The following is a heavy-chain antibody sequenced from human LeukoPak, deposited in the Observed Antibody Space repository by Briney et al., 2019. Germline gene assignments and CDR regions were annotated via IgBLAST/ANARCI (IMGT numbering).Heavy chain of an antibody. Sequence: GGSLRLSCAASGFTFSSYWMHWVRQAPGKGLVWVSRINSDGSSTSYADSVKGRFTFSRDNAKNTLYLQMNSLRAEDTAVYYCARDPDGYNVHFDYWGQGTLVTVSS. CDR1: GFTFSSYW. CDR2: INSDGSST. J-gene: IGHJ4*02. D-gene: IGHD5-24*01. CDR3: ARDPDGYNVHFDY. V-gene: IGHV3-74*01.